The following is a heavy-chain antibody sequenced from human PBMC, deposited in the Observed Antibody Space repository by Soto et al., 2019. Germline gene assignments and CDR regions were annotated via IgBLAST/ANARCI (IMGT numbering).Heavy chain of an antibody. D-gene: IGHD3-10*01. Sequence: QVQLQESGPGLVKPSQTLSLTCTVSGGSISSGDYYWSWIRQPPGKGLEWIGYIYYSGSTYHNPSLNRLVTMSLATTQTQLSLKLRSAAAANTAGQYCARDGGPVGYYGSCAWGQGALVTVSS. CDR1: GGSISSGDYY. J-gene: IGHJ5*02. V-gene: IGHV4-30-4*01. CDR3: ARDGGPVGYYGSCA. CDR2: IYYSGST.